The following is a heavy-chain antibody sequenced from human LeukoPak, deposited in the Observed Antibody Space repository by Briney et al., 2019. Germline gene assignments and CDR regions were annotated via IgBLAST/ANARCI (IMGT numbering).Heavy chain of an antibody. CDR2: IKPDGTTK. V-gene: IGHV3-7*03. J-gene: IGHJ4*02. Sequence: GGSLRLSCQASGFPFSTFPMSWVRQAPGKGLEWVANIKPDGTTKFYVDSVKGRFTISRDNALNSLYLQMNSLRAEDTAIYYCARSIPYGTTWYGRSDYWGQGTLVTVSS. CDR1: GFPFSTFP. D-gene: IGHD6-13*01. CDR3: ARSIPYGTTWYGRSDY.